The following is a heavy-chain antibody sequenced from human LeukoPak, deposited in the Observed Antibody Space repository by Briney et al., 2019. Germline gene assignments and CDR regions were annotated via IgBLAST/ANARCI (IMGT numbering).Heavy chain of an antibody. J-gene: IGHJ4*02. V-gene: IGHV3-53*01. Sequence: GGSLRLSCAASGFTFSSYAMSWVRQAPGKGLEWVSVIYSGGSTYYADSVKGRFTISRDNSKNTLYLQMNSLRAEDTAVYYCARDGDPFDYWGQGTLVTVSS. D-gene: IGHD7-27*01. CDR3: ARDGDPFDY. CDR2: IYSGGST. CDR1: GFTFSSYA.